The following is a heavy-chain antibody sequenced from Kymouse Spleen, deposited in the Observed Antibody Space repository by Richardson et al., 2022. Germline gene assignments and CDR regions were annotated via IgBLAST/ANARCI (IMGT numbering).Heavy chain of an antibody. CDR1: GGSISSSSYY. Sequence: QLQLQESGPGLVKPSETLSLTCTVSGGSISSSSYYWGWIRQPPGKGLEWIGSIYYSGSTYYNPSLKSRVTISVDTSKNQFSLKLSSVTAADTAVYYCARLYGSGSYSLSYYYYYGMDVWGQGTTVTVSS. J-gene: IGHJ6*02. CDR2: IYYSGST. CDR3: ARLYGSGSYSLSYYYYYGMDV. V-gene: IGHV4-39*01. D-gene: IGHD3-10*01.